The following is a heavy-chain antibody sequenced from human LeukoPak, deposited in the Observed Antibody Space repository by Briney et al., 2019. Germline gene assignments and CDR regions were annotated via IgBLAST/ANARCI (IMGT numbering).Heavy chain of an antibody. V-gene: IGHV3-23*01. CDR1: GFTFSSYA. Sequence: GGSLRLSCAASGFTFSSYAMSWVRQAPGKGLEWVSAISGSGGSTYYADSVKGRFTISRDNSKNTLYLQMNSLRAEDTAVYYCAKKQTVVTATPVDYWGQGTLVTVSS. J-gene: IGHJ4*02. CDR2: ISGSGGST. D-gene: IGHD2-21*02. CDR3: AKKQTVVTATPVDY.